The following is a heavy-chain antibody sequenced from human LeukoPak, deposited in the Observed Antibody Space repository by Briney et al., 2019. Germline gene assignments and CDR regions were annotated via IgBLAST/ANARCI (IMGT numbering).Heavy chain of an antibody. CDR1: GGSISSASYY. CDR2: IYISGST. CDR3: AREVRGIDHSLDY. D-gene: IGHD1-14*01. J-gene: IGHJ4*02. Sequence: PSQTLSLTCTVSGGSISSASYYWSWIRQPAGKGLEWIGRIYISGSTNYNPSLKSRVTISVDTSKNQFSLKLSSVTAADTAVYYCAREVRGIDHSLDYWGQGTLVTVSS. V-gene: IGHV4-61*02.